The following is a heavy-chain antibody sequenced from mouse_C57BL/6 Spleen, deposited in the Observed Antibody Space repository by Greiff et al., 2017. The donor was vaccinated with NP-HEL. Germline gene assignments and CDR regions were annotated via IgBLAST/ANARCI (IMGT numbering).Heavy chain of an antibody. Sequence: VKLMESGAELVRPGSSVKLSCKASGYTFTSYWMDWVKQRPGQGLEWIGNIYPSDSETHYNQKFKDKATLTVDKSSSTAYMQLSSLTSEDSAVYYCATLSVSGFAYWGQGTLVTVSA. J-gene: IGHJ3*01. D-gene: IGHD2-5*01. CDR1: GYTFTSYW. CDR3: ATLSVSGFAY. V-gene: IGHV1-61*01. CDR2: IYPSDSET.